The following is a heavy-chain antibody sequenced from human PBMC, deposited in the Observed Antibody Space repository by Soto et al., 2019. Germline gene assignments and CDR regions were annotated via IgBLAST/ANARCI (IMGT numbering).Heavy chain of an antibody. CDR3: ARVPSPFDYYYAMDV. V-gene: IGHV4-39*07. CDR2: IYYSGTT. J-gene: IGHJ6*02. D-gene: IGHD3-16*01. Sequence: SETLSLTCAVSGYSISSSSYYWGWIRQPPGKGLEWIGSIYYSGTTYYNPSLKSRLTMSLDTSQNQFSLRLASVTDADSAVYYCARVPSPFDYYYAMDVWGQGTTVTVSS. CDR1: GYSISSSSYY.